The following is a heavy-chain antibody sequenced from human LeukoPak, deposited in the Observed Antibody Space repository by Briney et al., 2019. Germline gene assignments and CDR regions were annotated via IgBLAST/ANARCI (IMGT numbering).Heavy chain of an antibody. Sequence: ASVKVSCKASGYTFTGYYMHWVRQAPGQGLEWMGWINPNSGGTNYAQKFQGRVTMTRDTSISTAYMELSRLRSDDTAVYYCARDFGVAAAGTGWGQGTLVTVSS. CDR3: ARDFGVAAAGTG. CDR1: GYTFTGYY. J-gene: IGHJ4*02. V-gene: IGHV1-2*02. CDR2: INPNSGGT. D-gene: IGHD6-13*01.